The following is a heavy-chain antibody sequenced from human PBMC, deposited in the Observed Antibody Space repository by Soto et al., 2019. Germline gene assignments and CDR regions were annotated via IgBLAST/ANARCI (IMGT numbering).Heavy chain of an antibody. J-gene: IGHJ4*02. Sequence: GSLRLSCAASGFTFSSYAMHWVRQVPGKGLEWVTLISYDGSKKFYADSVKGRFTISRDQSKSTLYLQMNSLRDDDTAMYYCARDNAPVAGTSLPGYWGQGTLVTVSS. V-gene: IGHV3-30*01. D-gene: IGHD6-19*01. CDR3: ARDNAPVAGTSLPGY. CDR2: ISYDGSKK. CDR1: GFTFSSYA.